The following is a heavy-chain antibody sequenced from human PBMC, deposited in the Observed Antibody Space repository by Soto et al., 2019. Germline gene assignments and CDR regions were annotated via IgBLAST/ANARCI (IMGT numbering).Heavy chain of an antibody. CDR3: ARGVGYSYGYWFDP. D-gene: IGHD5-18*01. CDR2: INAGNGNT. CDR1: GYTFTSYA. V-gene: IGHV1-3*01. Sequence: ASVKVSCKASGYTFTSYAMHWMRQAPGQRLEWMGWINAGNGNTKYSQKFQGRVTITRDTSASTAYMELSSLRSEDTAVYYCARGVGYSYGYWFDPWGQGTLVTVSS. J-gene: IGHJ5*02.